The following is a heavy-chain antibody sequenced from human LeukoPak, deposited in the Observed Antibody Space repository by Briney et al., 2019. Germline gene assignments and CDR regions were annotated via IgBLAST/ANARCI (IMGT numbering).Heavy chain of an antibody. Sequence: GGSLRLSCAASGFTFSNSWMNWFRQAPGRLEWVANINHDGSEKNYVDSVEGRFTITRDNTKKSLYLQMNSLGAEDTAVYYCARGTALPGVDYWDQGTLVIVSS. CDR1: GFTFSNSW. J-gene: IGHJ4*02. D-gene: IGHD3-10*01. V-gene: IGHV3-7*01. CDR3: ARGTALPGVDY. CDR2: INHDGSEK.